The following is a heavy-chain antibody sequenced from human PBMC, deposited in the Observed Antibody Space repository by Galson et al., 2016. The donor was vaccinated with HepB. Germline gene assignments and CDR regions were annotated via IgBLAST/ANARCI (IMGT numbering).Heavy chain of an antibody. J-gene: IGHJ6*02. D-gene: IGHD5-18*01. Sequence: SLSLSCAASGFTFSSYEMNWVRQAPGKGLEWVSYISSSGNTIYYADSVKGRFTTSRDNAKNSLYLQMNSLRAEDTAVYYCARDWIPYYYYGMDVWGQGTTVTVSS. CDR1: GFTFSSYE. CDR2: ISSSGNTI. CDR3: ARDWIPYYYYGMDV. V-gene: IGHV3-48*03.